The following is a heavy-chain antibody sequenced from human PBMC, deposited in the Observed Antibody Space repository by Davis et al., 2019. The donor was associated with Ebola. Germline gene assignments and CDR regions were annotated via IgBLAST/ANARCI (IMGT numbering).Heavy chain of an antibody. D-gene: IGHD3-3*01. Sequence: GESLKISCAAFGFTFSRFGMHWVRQAPGKGLEWVASVSYSSGYIYYADSVKGRFTISRDNAKNSLYLQMNSLRPEDAAVYYCATLSGYVPNDYWGQGTLVTVSS. V-gene: IGHV3-21*01. CDR1: GFTFSRFG. CDR3: ATLSGYVPNDY. J-gene: IGHJ4*02. CDR2: VSYSSGYI.